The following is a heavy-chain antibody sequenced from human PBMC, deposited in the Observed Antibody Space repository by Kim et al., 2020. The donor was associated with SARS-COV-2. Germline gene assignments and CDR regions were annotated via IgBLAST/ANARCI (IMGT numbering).Heavy chain of an antibody. CDR2: TYYRSKWYN. Sequence: SQTLSLTCAISGDSVSSNSAAWNWIRQSPSRGLEWLGRTYYRSKWYNDYAVSVKSRITINPDTSKNQFSLQLNSVTPEDTAVYYCARDRDWKLVSGWSYYFDYWGQGTLVTVSS. V-gene: IGHV6-1*01. CDR3: ARDRDWKLVSGWSYYFDY. CDR1: GDSVSSNSAA. J-gene: IGHJ4*02. D-gene: IGHD6-19*01.